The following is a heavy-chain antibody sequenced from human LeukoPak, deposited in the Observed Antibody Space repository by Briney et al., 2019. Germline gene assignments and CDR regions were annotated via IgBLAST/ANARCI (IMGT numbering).Heavy chain of an antibody. CDR2: IIPILGIA. CDR1: GGTFSSYA. D-gene: IGHD6-19*01. J-gene: IGHJ4*02. Sequence: SVKVSCKASGGTFSSYAISWVRQAPGQGLEWMGRIIPILGIANYAQKFQGRVTITADKSTSTAYMELSSLRSEDTAVYYCARGSAVAGTGLGYYFDYWGQGTLVTVSS. V-gene: IGHV1-69*04. CDR3: ARGSAVAGTGLGYYFDY.